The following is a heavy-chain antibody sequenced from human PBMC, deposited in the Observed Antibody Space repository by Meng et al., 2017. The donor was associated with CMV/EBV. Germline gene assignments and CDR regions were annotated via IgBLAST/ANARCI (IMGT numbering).Heavy chain of an antibody. CDR1: GYGFTSYW. D-gene: IGHD2-2*02. J-gene: IGHJ4*02. Sequence: KVSCKGSGYGFTSYWIGWVRQMPGKGLEWMGIIYPGDSDTRYSPSFQGQVTISADKSISTAYLQWSSLKASDTAMYYCARQSYCSSTSCYTDYWGQGTLVTVSS. V-gene: IGHV5-51*01. CDR2: IYPGDSDT. CDR3: ARQSYCSSTSCYTDY.